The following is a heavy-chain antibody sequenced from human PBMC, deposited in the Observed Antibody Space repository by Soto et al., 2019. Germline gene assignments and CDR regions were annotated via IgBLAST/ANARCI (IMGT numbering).Heavy chain of an antibody. CDR2: INHSGST. Sequence: SETLSLTCAVYGGSFSGYYWSWIRQPPGKGLEWIGEINHSGSTNYNPSLKSRVTISVDTSKNQFSLKLSSVTAADTAVYYCARGRFAAAGKNGFDPWGQGTLVTV. V-gene: IGHV4-34*01. J-gene: IGHJ5*02. CDR3: ARGRFAAAGKNGFDP. CDR1: GGSFSGYY. D-gene: IGHD6-13*01.